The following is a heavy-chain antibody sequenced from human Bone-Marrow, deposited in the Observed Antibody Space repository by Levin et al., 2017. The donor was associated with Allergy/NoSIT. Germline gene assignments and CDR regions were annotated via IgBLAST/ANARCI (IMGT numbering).Heavy chain of an antibody. CDR2: VSSGLLTT. Sequence: LSLTCAASGFNFGAYYMSWIRQAPGKGLEWVASVSSGLLTTYYRDSVRGRFTITRDNGKESAYLQMNSLRPEDTAVYFCAATTFHFDSRGPKPDGFEMWGPGTMVTVSS. J-gene: IGHJ3*02. V-gene: IGHV3-11*01. CDR3: AATTFHFDSRGPKPDGFEM. D-gene: IGHD6-19*01. CDR1: GFNFGAYY.